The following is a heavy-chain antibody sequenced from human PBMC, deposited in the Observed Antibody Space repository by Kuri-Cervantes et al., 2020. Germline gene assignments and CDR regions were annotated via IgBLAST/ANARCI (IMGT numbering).Heavy chain of an antibody. D-gene: IGHD3-10*01. J-gene: IGHJ5*02. CDR3: ARGARRGGNWFDP. CDR1: GGSFSDYY. CDR2: INPSGST. V-gene: IGHV4-34*01. Sequence: SETLSLTCAVYGGSFSDYYWSWIRQPPGKGLEWIGEINPSGSTNYNPSLKSRVTISVDTSKNHFSLKLSSVTAADTAVYYCARGARRGGNWFDPWGQGTLVTVSS.